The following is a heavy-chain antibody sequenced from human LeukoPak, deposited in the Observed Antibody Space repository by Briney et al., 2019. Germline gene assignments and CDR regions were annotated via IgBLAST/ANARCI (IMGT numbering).Heavy chain of an antibody. CDR1: GYTFTSYA. Sequence: GASVKVSCKASGYTFTSYAMHWVRQAPGQRLEWMGWINAGNGNTKYSQKFQGRVTITRDTSASTAYMELSSLRSEDTAVHYCARVGIHYLGAFDYWGQGTLVTVSS. CDR3: ARVGIHYLGAFDY. V-gene: IGHV1-3*01. J-gene: IGHJ4*02. CDR2: INAGNGNT. D-gene: IGHD1-26*01.